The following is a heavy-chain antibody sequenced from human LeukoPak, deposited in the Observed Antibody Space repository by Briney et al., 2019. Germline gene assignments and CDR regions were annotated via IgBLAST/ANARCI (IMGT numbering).Heavy chain of an antibody. J-gene: IGHJ4*02. CDR1: GGSISGSSYY. Sequence: SETLSLTCAVSGGSISGSSYYWGWIRQPPGKWLEWIGSIYHTGTTYYNPSLKSRLTISVDTSKNQFSLNLRSVTAADTAVYYCARHEFDSGSLPYFDYWGQGILVTVSS. D-gene: IGHD3-10*01. CDR2: IYHTGTT. CDR3: ARHEFDSGSLPYFDY. V-gene: IGHV4-39*01.